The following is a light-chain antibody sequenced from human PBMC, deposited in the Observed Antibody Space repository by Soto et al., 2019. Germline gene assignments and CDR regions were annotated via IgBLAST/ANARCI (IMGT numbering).Light chain of an antibody. CDR2: GAS. V-gene: IGKV3-15*01. Sequence: EIVMTQSPATLSVSPGERATLCFLASQSVSSNLAWYQQKSGQAPRLLMYGASTRASGIPARFSGSGSGTEFTLTISSLQSEDFAVYYCQQYDNWPRTFGQGTKVDIK. CDR1: QSVSSN. J-gene: IGKJ1*01. CDR3: QQYDNWPRT.